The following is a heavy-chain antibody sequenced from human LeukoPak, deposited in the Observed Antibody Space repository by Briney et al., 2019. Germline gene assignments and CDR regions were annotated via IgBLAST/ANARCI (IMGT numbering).Heavy chain of an antibody. CDR2: ISGSGNRA. V-gene: IGHV3-23*01. Sequence: PGGSLRLSCAASGFTFSSYAMSWVRQAPGKGLEWVSAISGSGNRAYHADSVKGRFTISRDNSKNMLYLQMNSLRAEDTALYYCAKDADISVELVVITSFDSWGQGILVTVSS. D-gene: IGHD3-22*01. CDR1: GFTFSSYA. CDR3: AKDADISVELVVITSFDS. J-gene: IGHJ4*02.